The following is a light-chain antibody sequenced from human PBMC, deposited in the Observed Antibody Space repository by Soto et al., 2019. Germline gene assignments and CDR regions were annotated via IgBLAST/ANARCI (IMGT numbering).Light chain of an antibody. J-gene: IGLJ3*02. Sequence: QSVLTQPASVSASPGQSITISCTGGKNDIGSSDYVSWYQQHPGKAPKLIIYEVSNRPSGTSDRFSGSKSGNTASLTISGLQADDEADYYCSSSTSSNTLVFGGGTKLTVL. CDR3: SSSTSSNTLV. CDR2: EVS. V-gene: IGLV2-14*01. CDR1: KNDIGSSDY.